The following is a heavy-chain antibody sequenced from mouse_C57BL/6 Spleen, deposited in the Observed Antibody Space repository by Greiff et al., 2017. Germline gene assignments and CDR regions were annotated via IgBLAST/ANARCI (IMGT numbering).Heavy chain of an antibody. CDR2: IDPENGDT. Sequence: VQLKQSGAELVRPGASVKLSCTASGFNIKDDYMHWVKQRPEQGLEWIGWIDPENGDTEYASKFQGKATITADTSSNTAYLQLSSLTSEDTAVYYCTTRRYYGSSYDWYFDVWGTGTTVTVSS. CDR3: TTRRYYGSSYDWYFDV. J-gene: IGHJ1*03. V-gene: IGHV14-4*01. D-gene: IGHD1-1*01. CDR1: GFNIKDDY.